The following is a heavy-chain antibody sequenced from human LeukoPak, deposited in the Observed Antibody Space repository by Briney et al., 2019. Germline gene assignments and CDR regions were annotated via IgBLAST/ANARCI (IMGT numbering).Heavy chain of an antibody. V-gene: IGHV3-23*01. Sequence: GGSLRLSCAASGFTFNSYAMTWARQAPEKGLEWVSSIIDSGISTYYGDPVKGRFTISRDNSKNTLYLQMNSLRAEDTAVYYCAKGSRGSYDYWGQGTLVTVSS. J-gene: IGHJ4*02. CDR2: IIDSGIST. CDR1: GFTFNSYA. D-gene: IGHD1-26*01. CDR3: AKGSRGSYDY.